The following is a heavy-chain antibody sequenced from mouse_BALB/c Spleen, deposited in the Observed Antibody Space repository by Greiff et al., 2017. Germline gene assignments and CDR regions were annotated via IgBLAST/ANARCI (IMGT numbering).Heavy chain of an antibody. CDR3: SKSGELEGRAWFAY. D-gene: IGHD4-1*01. J-gene: IGHJ3*01. Sequence: VQLQQSGAELVRPGVSVKISCKASGYSFTSYYMHWVKQSHGKSLEWIGYIDPFNGGTSYNQKFKGKATLTVDKSSSTAYMHLSSLTSEDSAVYYSSKSGELEGRAWFAYWGQGTLVTVSA. CDR2: IDPFNGGT. CDR1: GYSFTSYY. V-gene: IGHV1S135*01.